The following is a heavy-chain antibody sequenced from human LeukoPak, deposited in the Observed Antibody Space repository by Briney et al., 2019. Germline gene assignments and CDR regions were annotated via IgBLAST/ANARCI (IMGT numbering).Heavy chain of an antibody. CDR3: ARGEKTPDYYHYYGMDV. Sequence: ASVKVSCKASGYTFTGYYMHWVRQAPGQGLEWMGWINPNSGGTNYAQKFQGWVTMTRDTSISTAYMELSRLRSDDTAVYYCARGEKTPDYYHYYGMDVWGKGTTVTVSS. V-gene: IGHV1-2*04. CDR2: INPNSGGT. CDR1: GYTFTGYY. J-gene: IGHJ6*04.